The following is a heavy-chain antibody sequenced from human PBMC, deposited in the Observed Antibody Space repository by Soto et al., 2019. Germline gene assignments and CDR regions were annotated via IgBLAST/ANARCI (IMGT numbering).Heavy chain of an antibody. CDR3: VREMQLWRLDS. CDR2: INTDGSVA. Sequence: EVQLVESGGGLVQPGESLRLSCAASGLTFRSYWMHWVRQAPGKGLVWVSRINTDGSVAMYVDSVKGRFTISRDNAKNTLYLHMNRLRAEDTAVYYCVREMQLWRLDSGGQGTLVTVSS. CDR1: GLTFRSYW. D-gene: IGHD2-21*01. V-gene: IGHV3-74*03. J-gene: IGHJ4*02.